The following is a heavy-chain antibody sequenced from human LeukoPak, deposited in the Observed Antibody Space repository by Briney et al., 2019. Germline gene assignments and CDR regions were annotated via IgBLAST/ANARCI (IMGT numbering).Heavy chain of an antibody. CDR3: ARGMIYDRSGFVAFDI. V-gene: IGHV1-18*01. D-gene: IGHD3-22*01. CDR2: ISAYNGNT. Sequence: GASVKVSCKASGYTFISYGISWVRQAPGQGLEWMGGISAYNGNTNYAQKFQGRVTMTTDTSTSTAYMELRSLRSDDTAVYYCARGMIYDRSGFVAFDIWGQGTMVTVSS. J-gene: IGHJ3*02. CDR1: GYTFISYG.